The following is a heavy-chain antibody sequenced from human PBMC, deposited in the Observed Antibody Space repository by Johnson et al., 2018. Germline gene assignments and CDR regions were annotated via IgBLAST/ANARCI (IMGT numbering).Heavy chain of an antibody. D-gene: IGHD3-10*01. CDR3: ARSNYYGSDYYNSFDI. Sequence: QVQLVQSGAEVKKPGSSXKVSCKASGGTFSSHSISWVRQAPGQGLEWMGRTVPMHGITTYAQKFQGRCKFTADKSTNTAYMELSSLRSEDTAVYYCARSNYYGSDYYNSFDIWGQGTMVTVSS. V-gene: IGHV1-69*02. J-gene: IGHJ3*02. CDR2: TVPMHGIT. CDR1: GGTFSSHS.